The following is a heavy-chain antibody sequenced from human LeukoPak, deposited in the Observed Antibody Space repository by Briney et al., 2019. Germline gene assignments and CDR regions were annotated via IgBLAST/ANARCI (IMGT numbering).Heavy chain of an antibody. CDR2: IYIGGST. V-gene: IGHV3-53*01. CDR1: GFTVSTNY. J-gene: IGHJ4*02. Sequence: PGGSLRLSCAASGFTVSTNYMTWVRQAPGKGLEWVSTIYIGGSTYYADSVKGRFTISRDNSKNTLYLQMNSLRAEDTAVYYCAKLTTTSFFDWGQGTLVTVSS. D-gene: IGHD3-3*01. CDR3: AKLTTTSFFD.